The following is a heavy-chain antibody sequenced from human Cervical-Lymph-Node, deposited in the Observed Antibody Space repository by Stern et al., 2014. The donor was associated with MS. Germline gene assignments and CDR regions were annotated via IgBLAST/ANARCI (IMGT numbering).Heavy chain of an antibody. J-gene: IGHJ6*02. CDR3: ARDRENIWYDGYYYGLDA. Sequence: EVQLVESGGGLVQPGGSLRLSCAASGFKFSGYWMSWVRQIPGKGLEWVAHITKDGSEKYYVHSVKGRFTISRDNAKNSLHLQMNGLRAEDTGVYYCARDRENIWYDGYYYGLDAWGQGTTVTVS. CDR2: ITKDGSEK. V-gene: IGHV3-7*01. CDR1: GFKFSGYW. D-gene: IGHD3-3*01.